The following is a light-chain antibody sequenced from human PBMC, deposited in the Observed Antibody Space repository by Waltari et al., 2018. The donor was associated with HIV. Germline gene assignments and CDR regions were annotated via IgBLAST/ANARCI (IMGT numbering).Light chain of an antibody. V-gene: IGLV1-47*01. J-gene: IGLJ3*02. Sequence: QSVLTQPPSASGTPGQRVTIPCSGSSSNIGRHYVYWYQHPPGTAPKLLIYRNNQRPSGVPDRFSGSKSGTSASLAIRGLRSEDEADYYCAAWDDSLSGQVFGGGTKLTVL. CDR3: AAWDDSLSGQV. CDR1: SSNIGRHY. CDR2: RNN.